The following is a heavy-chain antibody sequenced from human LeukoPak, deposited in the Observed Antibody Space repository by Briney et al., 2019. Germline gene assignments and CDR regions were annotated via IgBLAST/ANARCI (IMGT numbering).Heavy chain of an antibody. J-gene: IGHJ4*02. CDR3: ARGSGDFWSGYYTGMDY. CDR1: GGSISSYY. V-gene: IGHV4-4*07. CDR2: IHTSGST. Sequence: SETLSLTCTVSGGSISSYYWSWIREPAGKGLEWIGRIHTSGSTNYNPSLKSRVTMSVDTSKNQFSLKLSSVTAADTAVYYCARGSGDFWSGYYTGMDYWGQGTLVTVSS. D-gene: IGHD3-3*01.